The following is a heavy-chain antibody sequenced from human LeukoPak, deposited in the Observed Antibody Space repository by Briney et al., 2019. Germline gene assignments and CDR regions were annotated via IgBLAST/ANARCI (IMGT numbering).Heavy chain of an antibody. V-gene: IGHV1-2*02. J-gene: IGHJ4*02. D-gene: IGHD3-22*01. CDR1: GYTFTGYY. CDR3: ARGLYYYDGSGYSY. Sequence: ASVKLSCKASGYTFTGYYMHWVRQAPGQGLEWMGWINPNSGGTNYAQKFQGRVTMTRDTSISTAYMELSRLRSDDTAVYYCARGLYYYDGSGYSYWGQGTLVTVSS. CDR2: INPNSGGT.